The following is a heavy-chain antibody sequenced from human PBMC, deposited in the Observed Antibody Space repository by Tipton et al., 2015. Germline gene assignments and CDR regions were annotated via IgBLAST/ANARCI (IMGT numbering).Heavy chain of an antibody. V-gene: IGHV3-23*01. CDR1: GFAFSLYG. J-gene: IGHJ5*02. CDR3: ARNTGELRIPMFFAP. D-gene: IGHD3-10*02. Sequence: SLRLSCAVSGFAFSLYGMHWVRQAPGKGLEWVSSISASGGDTFYTGSVQGRFTISRDNSKNTLFLQMNSLRAEDTAVYYCARNTGELRIPMFFAPWGQGTLVTVSS. CDR2: ISASGGDT.